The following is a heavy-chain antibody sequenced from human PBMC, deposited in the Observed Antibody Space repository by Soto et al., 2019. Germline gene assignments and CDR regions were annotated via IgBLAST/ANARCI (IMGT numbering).Heavy chain of an antibody. J-gene: IGHJ4*02. V-gene: IGHV5-51*01. D-gene: IGHD3-10*01. CDR1: GYTFSNYW. CDR3: ARKFAPEFFDS. CDR2: VYPRDSDS. Sequence: GESLKISCKGSGYTFSNYWIAWVRQMPGKGLEWMGIVYPRDSDSKYSPAFQGQVTFSVDKSIDTAYLQWASLEASDTAIYFCARKFAPEFFDSWGQGTLVTVS.